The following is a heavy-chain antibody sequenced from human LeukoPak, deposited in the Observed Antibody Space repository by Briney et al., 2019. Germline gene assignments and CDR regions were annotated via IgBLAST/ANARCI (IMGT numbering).Heavy chain of an antibody. D-gene: IGHD6-19*01. J-gene: IGHJ4*02. CDR2: IYYSGST. CDR1: GGSISSYY. V-gene: IGHV4-59*08. Sequence: SETLSLTCTVSGGSISSYYWSWIRQPPGKGLEWIGYIYYSGSTNYNPSLKSRVTISVDTSKNQFSLKLSSVTAADTAVYYCAMRIAVAGGFDYWGRGTLVTVSS. CDR3: AMRIAVAGGFDY.